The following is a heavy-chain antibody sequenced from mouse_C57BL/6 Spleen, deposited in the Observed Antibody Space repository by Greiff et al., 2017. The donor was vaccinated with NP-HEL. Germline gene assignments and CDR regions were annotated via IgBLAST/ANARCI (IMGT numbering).Heavy chain of an antibody. J-gene: IGHJ4*01. Sequence: QVQLQQPGAELVKPGASVKMSCKASGYTFTSYWITWVKQRPGQGLEWIGDIYPGSGSTNYNEQFKSKATLTVDTSSSTAYMQLSSLTSEDYAVDYCVVGYAYYAMDYWGQGTSVTVSS. V-gene: IGHV1-55*01. D-gene: IGHD1-2*01. CDR1: GYTFTSYW. CDR3: VVGYAYYAMDY. CDR2: IYPGSGST.